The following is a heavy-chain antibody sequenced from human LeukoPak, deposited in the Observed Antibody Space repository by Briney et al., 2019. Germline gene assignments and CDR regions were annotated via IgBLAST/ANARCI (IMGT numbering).Heavy chain of an antibody. D-gene: IGHD4-23*01. J-gene: IGHJ4*02. CDR1: GFTFSSYA. CDR2: ISYDGSNK. Sequence: GSLRLSCAASGFTFSSYAMHWVRQAPGKGLEWVAVISYDGSNKYYADSVKGRFTISRDNSKNTLYLQMNSLRAEDTAVYYCARAMVDVVTASNYFDYWGQGTLVTVSS. V-gene: IGHV3-30*04. CDR3: ARAMVDVVTASNYFDY.